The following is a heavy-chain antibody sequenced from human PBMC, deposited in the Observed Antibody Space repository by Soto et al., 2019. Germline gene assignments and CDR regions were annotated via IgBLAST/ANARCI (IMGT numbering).Heavy chain of an antibody. CDR3: AKTPYSSSGGYFDY. J-gene: IGHJ4*02. Sequence: PGGSLRLSCAASGFTFDDYAMHWVRQAPGKGLEWVSGISWNSGSIGYAASVKGRFTVSRDNAKNSLYLQMNSLRAEDTALYYCAKTPYSSSGGYFDYWGQGTLVTVSS. D-gene: IGHD6-13*01. CDR1: GFTFDDYA. CDR2: ISWNSGSI. V-gene: IGHV3-9*01.